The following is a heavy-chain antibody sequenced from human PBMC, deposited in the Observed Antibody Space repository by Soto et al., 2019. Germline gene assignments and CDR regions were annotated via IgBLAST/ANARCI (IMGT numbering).Heavy chain of an antibody. J-gene: IGHJ6*04. Sequence: SETLSLTCTVSGGSISSYYLSWIRQPPGKGLEWIGYIYYSGSTDYNPSLKSRVTISVDTSKNQFSLKLSSVTAADTAVYYCARHFEMDVWGKGTTVTVSS. CDR1: GGSISSYY. CDR3: ARHFEMDV. V-gene: IGHV4-59*08. D-gene: IGHD3-9*01. CDR2: IYYSGST.